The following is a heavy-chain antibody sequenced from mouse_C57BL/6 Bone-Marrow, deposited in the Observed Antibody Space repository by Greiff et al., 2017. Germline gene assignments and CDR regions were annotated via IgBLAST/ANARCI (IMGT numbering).Heavy chain of an antibody. V-gene: IGHV14-4*01. J-gene: IGHJ2*01. CDR3: TPSCVSRDDY. CDR1: GFNIKDDY. Sequence: VHVKQSGAELVRPGASVKLSCTASGFNIKDDYMHWVKQRPEQGLEWIGWIDPENGDTEYASKFQGKATITADTSSNTAYLQLSSLTSEDTAVYYCTPSCVSRDDYWGQGTTLTVSS. D-gene: IGHD3-1*01. CDR2: IDPENGDT.